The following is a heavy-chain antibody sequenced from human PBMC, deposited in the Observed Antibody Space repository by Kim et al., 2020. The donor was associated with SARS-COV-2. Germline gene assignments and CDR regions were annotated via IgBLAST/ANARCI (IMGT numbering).Heavy chain of an antibody. J-gene: IGHJ4*02. CDR3: ARGDSSSGFDY. CDR2: T. V-gene: IGHV1-18*01. Sequence: TNDAQKVQGRLTITTDTPTSTAYMELRSLRSDDTAVYYCARGDSSSGFDYWGQGTLVTVSS. D-gene: IGHD6-6*01.